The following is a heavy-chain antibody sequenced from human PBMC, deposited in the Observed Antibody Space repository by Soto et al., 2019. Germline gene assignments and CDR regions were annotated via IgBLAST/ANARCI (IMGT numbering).Heavy chain of an antibody. CDR2: IYWDDDK. D-gene: IGHD2-21*01. V-gene: IGHV2-5*02. CDR1: GFSLSTTGVG. J-gene: IGHJ6*02. Sequence: QITLKESGPTLVKPTQTLTLTCTFSGFSLSTTGVGVGWIRQPPGKALEWLALIYWDDDKRYNPSLKSRLTITNDTSKNHVVLTMTTIDPVDTATYYCVQSRCGGDCLQSYSSHSYYGLDVWGQGTTVTVSS. CDR3: VQSRCGGDCLQSYSSHSYYGLDV.